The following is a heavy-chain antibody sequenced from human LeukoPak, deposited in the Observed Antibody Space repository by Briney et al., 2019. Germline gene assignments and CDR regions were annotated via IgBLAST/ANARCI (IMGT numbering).Heavy chain of an antibody. CDR1: GFTFSDYY. J-gene: IGHJ4*02. CDR3: AREVTPYY. V-gene: IGHV3-7*01. CDR2: IKQDGSEK. D-gene: IGHD4-23*01. Sequence: GGSLRLSCVASGFTFSDYYMSSVRQPPGKGLEWVANIKQDGSEKYYVDSVKGRFTISRDNAKNSLFLQMNSLRAEDTAVYYCAREVTPYYWGQGTLVTVSS.